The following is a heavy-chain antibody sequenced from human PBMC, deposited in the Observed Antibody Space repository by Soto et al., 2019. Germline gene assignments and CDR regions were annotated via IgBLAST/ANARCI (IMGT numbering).Heavy chain of an antibody. D-gene: IGHD3-22*01. J-gene: IGHJ6*02. Sequence: PSGTLALTCAVSGYSISSGCYWGWIRQPPGKGLEWIGSIYHSGSTYYNPSLKSRVTISVDTSKNQFSLKLSSVTAADTAVYYCARKGITMIVEDYGMDVWGQGTTVTVSS. CDR3: ARKGITMIVEDYGMDV. CDR1: GYSISSGCY. V-gene: IGHV4-38-2*01. CDR2: IYHSGST.